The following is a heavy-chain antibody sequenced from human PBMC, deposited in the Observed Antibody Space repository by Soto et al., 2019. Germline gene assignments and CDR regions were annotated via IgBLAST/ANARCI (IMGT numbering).Heavy chain of an antibody. V-gene: IGHV3-74*01. J-gene: IGHJ4*02. CDR1: GFTFSAYW. Sequence: GGSLRLSCEVSGFTFSAYWMHWVRQVPGKGLIWVSRISDDGSTTTYADSVKDRFTISRDNAKNTLYLQMNSLRADDTGLYYCTRGPRVSSTGTGAHWGQGTLVTVSS. CDR2: ISDDGSTT. CDR3: TRGPRVSSTGTGAH. D-gene: IGHD1-1*01.